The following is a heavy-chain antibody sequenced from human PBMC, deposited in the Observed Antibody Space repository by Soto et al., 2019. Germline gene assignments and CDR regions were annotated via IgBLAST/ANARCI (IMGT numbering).Heavy chain of an antibody. D-gene: IGHD3-16*01. Sequence: QVQLVESGGGLVKPGGSLRLSCVASGFTLSDYYMSWIRQAAGKGPEWVSHISGSGNTIDYADSVKGRFTISRDNAKNSLHLQMNSLRDDDTAVFYCARGRYALDYWGQGTRVTVSS. CDR1: GFTLSDYY. CDR2: ISGSGNTI. J-gene: IGHJ4*02. V-gene: IGHV3-11*01. CDR3: ARGRYALDY.